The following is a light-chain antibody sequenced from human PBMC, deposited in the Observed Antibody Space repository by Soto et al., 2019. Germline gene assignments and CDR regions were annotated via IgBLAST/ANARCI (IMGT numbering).Light chain of an antibody. J-gene: IGKJ2*01. CDR3: QQYYNTPFT. V-gene: IGKV4-1*01. CDR2: WAS. CDR1: QNVLYSSNNKNY. Sequence: DIVMTQSPDSLAVSLGERATINCKSSQNVLYSSNNKNYLAWYQQKPGQPPKLLIYWASTRESGVPDRFSGSGSGTDFTLTISSLQAEDVEVYYCQQYYNTPFTFGQGTKVDIK.